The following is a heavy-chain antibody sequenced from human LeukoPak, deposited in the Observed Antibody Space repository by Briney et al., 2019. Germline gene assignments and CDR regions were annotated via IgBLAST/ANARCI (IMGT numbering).Heavy chain of an antibody. V-gene: IGHV3-23*01. CDR1: GFTFNSYA. CDR3: AKDSRDYVWGSYRR. D-gene: IGHD3-16*02. Sequence: GGSLRLSCAASGFTFNSYAMSWVRQAPGKGLEWVSAIGGSGGTTYYADSVKGRFTISRDNSKNTLYLQMNSLRAEDTAVYYCAKDSRDYVWGSYRRWGQGTLVTVSS. CDR2: IGGSGGTT. J-gene: IGHJ4*02.